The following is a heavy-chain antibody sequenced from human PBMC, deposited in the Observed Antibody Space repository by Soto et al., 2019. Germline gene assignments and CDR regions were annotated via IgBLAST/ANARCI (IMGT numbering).Heavy chain of an antibody. CDR3: ARAVKYYDILTGYSEDWYFDL. Sequence: ASVKVSCKASGYTFTSYGITWVRQAPGQGLEWIGWISVYNGNTKYAQKFQGRVTMTTDTSTSTAYMELRSLRSDDTAVYYCARAVKYYDILTGYSEDWYFDLWGRGTPVTVYS. CDR1: GYTFTSYG. CDR2: ISVYNGNT. J-gene: IGHJ2*01. V-gene: IGHV1-18*01. D-gene: IGHD3-9*01.